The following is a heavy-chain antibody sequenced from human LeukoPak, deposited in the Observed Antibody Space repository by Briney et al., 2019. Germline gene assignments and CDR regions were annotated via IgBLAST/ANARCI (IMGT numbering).Heavy chain of an antibody. Sequence: GGSLRLSCAASGFTFNHYTMNWLRQAPGEGLEWVSSISSSSRYIYYAHSMKGRFTISRDNAKNSLYLQMNSLRAEDTAVYYCARDWVGAWGMDVWGKGTTVTVSS. D-gene: IGHD1-26*01. J-gene: IGHJ6*03. CDR3: ARDWVGAWGMDV. V-gene: IGHV3-21*01. CDR2: ISSSSRYI. CDR1: GFTFNHYT.